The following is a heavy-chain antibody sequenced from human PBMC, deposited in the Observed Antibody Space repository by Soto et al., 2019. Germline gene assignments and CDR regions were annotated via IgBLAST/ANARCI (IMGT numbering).Heavy chain of an antibody. J-gene: IGHJ4*02. D-gene: IGHD1-26*01. CDR1: GFTFVGYA. V-gene: IGHV3-23*01. Sequence: GGSLRLSCAASGFTFVGYAMSWVRQAPGKGMEWVSTISGGGSRRYYADSVKGRFTIPGDNSNSILYLDMNSLRAEDTAIYYCAKDLGGTYYVYDHWGQGTLVTVSS. CDR3: AKDLGGTYYVYDH. CDR2: ISGGGSRR.